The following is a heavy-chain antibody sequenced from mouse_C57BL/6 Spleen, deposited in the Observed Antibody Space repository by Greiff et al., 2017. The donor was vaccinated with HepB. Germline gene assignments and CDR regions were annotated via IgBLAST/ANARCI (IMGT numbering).Heavy chain of an antibody. V-gene: IGHV5-6*01. J-gene: IGHJ3*01. Sequence: EVMLVESGGDLVKPGGSLKLSCAASGFTFSSYGMSWVRQTPDKRLEWVATISSGGSYTYYPDSVKGRFTISRDNAKNTLYLQMSSLKSEDTAMYYCARHRDDPAWFAYWGQGTLVTVSA. CDR2: ISSGGSYT. D-gene: IGHD3-3*01. CDR1: GFTFSSYG. CDR3: ARHRDDPAWFAY.